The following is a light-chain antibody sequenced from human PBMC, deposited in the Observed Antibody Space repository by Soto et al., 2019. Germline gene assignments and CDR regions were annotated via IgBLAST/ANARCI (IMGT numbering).Light chain of an antibody. V-gene: IGKV4-1*01. CDR2: WAS. CDR3: QQYYSTPYT. Sequence: IVMTQSPDSLAVSLGERATINCKSSQSVLYSSNNKNYLAWYQQKPGQPPKLLIYWASTRESWVPDRFSGSASGTDFTLTISSLQAEDVAVYYCQQYYSTPYTFGQGTKLEIK. CDR1: QSVLYSSNNKNY. J-gene: IGKJ2*01.